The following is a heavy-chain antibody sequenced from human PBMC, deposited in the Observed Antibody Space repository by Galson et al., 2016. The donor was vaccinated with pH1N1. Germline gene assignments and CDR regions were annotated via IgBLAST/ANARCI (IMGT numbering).Heavy chain of an antibody. CDR3: AKEIQRGSYGMDV. CDR1: GFTFHDYT. D-gene: IGHD3-16*01. J-gene: IGHJ6*02. CDR2: VSWDGGST. V-gene: IGHV3-43*01. Sequence: SLRLSCAASGFTFHDYTTHWVRQTPGKGLEWVSLVSWDGGSTYYADYVKGRFTVSRDNSKNSLYLQMNSLRSEDTALYYCAKEIQRGSYGMDVWGRGTTATVSS.